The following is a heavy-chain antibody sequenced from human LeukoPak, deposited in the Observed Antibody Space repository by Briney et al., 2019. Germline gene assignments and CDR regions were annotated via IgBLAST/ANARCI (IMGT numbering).Heavy chain of an antibody. CDR3: ARHDSSGWYYFDY. J-gene: IGHJ4*02. D-gene: IGHD6-19*01. CDR1: GGSISSSSYY. CDR2: IYYSGST. Sequence: SETLSLTCTVSGGSISSSSYYWGWIRQPPGKGLEWIVSIYYSGSTYYNPSLKSRVTISVDTSKNQFSLKLSSVTAADTVVYYCARHDSSGWYYFDYWGQGTLVTVSS. V-gene: IGHV4-39*01.